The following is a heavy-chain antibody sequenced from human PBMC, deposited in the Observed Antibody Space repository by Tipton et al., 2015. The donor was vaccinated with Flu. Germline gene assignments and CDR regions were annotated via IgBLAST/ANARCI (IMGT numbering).Heavy chain of an antibody. V-gene: IGHV5-51*01. J-gene: IGHJ4*02. CDR3: GRHPTGNYGYFDL. CDR1: GYTFTNHW. CDR2: INPGDSDT. D-gene: IGHD1-7*01. Sequence: VQLVQSGGEMKKPGESLKISCQGSGYTFTNHWIGWVRQMPGEGLEWMGIINPGDSDTRYSPSFQGHVTISVNTSINTAYLQWSGLRASDSAFYYCGRHPTGNYGYFDLWGQGTVVTVSS.